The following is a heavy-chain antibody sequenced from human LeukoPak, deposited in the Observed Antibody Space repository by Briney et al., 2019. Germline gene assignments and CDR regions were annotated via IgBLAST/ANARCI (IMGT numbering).Heavy chain of an antibody. CDR3: ARSTAVFDP. J-gene: IGHJ5*02. CDR2: IYYSGST. Sequence: SETLSLTCAVYGGSFSGYYWSWIRQPPGKGLEWIGYIYYSGSTNYNPSLKSRVTISVDTSKNQFSLKLSSVTAADTAVYYCARSTAVFDPWGQGTLVTVSS. V-gene: IGHV4-59*08. CDR1: GGSFSGYY. D-gene: IGHD6-13*01.